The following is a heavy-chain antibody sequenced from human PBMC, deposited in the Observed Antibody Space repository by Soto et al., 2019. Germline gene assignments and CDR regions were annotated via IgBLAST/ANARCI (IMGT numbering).Heavy chain of an antibody. J-gene: IGHJ5*01. V-gene: IGHV1-18*04. D-gene: IGHD6-19*01. CDR2: ISVYNGNT. CDR3: ARDRLPDSSGSYCFDS. CDR1: GFVFSSYG. Sequence: QVQLVQSGAEVKTSGASVKVSCKASGFVFSSYGFNWVRQAPGQGLEWMGWISVYNGNTFYAQKFQGRVTMTTDTSTRTAFRELRRLNSDATAIYYCARDRLPDSSGSYCFDSWGQGTLVTVSS.